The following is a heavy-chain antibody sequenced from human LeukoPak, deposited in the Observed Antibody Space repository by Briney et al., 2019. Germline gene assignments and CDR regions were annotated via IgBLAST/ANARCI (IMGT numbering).Heavy chain of an antibody. Sequence: SETLSLTCAVSGGSFSGYCWSWVRQPPGKGLEWIGEINHSGSTNYNPSLKSRVTISVDTSNNQFSLKLSSVTAADTAVYYCARHEYSSGWYMNNWFDPWGQGTLVTVSS. V-gene: IGHV4-34*01. CDR2: INHSGST. J-gene: IGHJ5*02. CDR3: ARHEYSSGWYMNNWFDP. CDR1: GGSFSGYC. D-gene: IGHD6-19*01.